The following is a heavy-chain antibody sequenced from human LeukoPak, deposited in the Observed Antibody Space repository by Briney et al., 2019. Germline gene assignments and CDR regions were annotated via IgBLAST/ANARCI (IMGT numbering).Heavy chain of an antibody. CDR2: IYYSGST. J-gene: IGHJ4*02. CDR3: ARDGYDIFDY. CDR1: GGSISSGGYS. Sequence: PSETLSLTCTVSGGSISSGGYSWSWIRQHPGKGLEWIGYIYYSGSTYYNPSLKSRVTISVDTSKNQFSLKLSSVTAADTAVYYCARDGYDIFDYWGQGTLVTVSS. V-gene: IGHV4-31*03. D-gene: IGHD3-9*01.